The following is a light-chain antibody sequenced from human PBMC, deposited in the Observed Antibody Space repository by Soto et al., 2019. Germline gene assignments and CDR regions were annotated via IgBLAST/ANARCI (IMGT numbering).Light chain of an antibody. CDR2: SAS. J-gene: IGKJ1*01. CDR1: QCVSDR. V-gene: IGKV3-15*01. CDR3: QQYNVWPA. Sequence: EIVMYQSPDSLSVSARARGYLXCRASQCVSDRVVSYRQKSGQAPSLLIYSASTMAAGGPARFSGSGSGTDFTLTISCLQSEDIAVYNGQQYNVWPAFGQGPNV.